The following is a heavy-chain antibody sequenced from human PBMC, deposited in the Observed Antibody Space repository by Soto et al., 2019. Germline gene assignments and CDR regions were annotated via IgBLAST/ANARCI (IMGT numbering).Heavy chain of an antibody. CDR3: ARHRRSGRSYLMGFDY. V-gene: IGHV5-51*01. Sequence: PGESLKISCVGSGYRFYSYCIAWLRQVPGRGLEWLGVIYTDDSDTRYSPSFEGQGTISADKSVNTAYLEWSTLKASDSAIYYCARHRRSGRSYLMGFDYWGQGARVTLSS. D-gene: IGHD2-8*01. J-gene: IGHJ4*02. CDR2: IYTDDSDT. CDR1: GYRFYSYC.